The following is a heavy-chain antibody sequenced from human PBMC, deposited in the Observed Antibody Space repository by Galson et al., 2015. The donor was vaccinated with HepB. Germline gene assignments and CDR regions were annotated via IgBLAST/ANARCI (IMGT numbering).Heavy chain of an antibody. J-gene: IGHJ6*02. CDR3: ARQDHGMDV. CDR2: PGDSDT. Sequence: PGDSDTRYSPSFQGQVTISADKSISTAYLQWSSLKASDTAMYYCARQDHGMDVWGQGTTVTVSS. V-gene: IGHV5-51*01.